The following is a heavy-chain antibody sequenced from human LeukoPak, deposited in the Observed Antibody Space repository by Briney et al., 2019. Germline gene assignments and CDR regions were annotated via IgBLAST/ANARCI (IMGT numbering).Heavy chain of an antibody. V-gene: IGHV5-51*01. Sequence: GESLKISCKGSGYSFTSYWIGWVGQMPGKGLEWMGIIYPGDSDTRYSPSFQGQVTISADRSIRTAYLQWSSLKASDTAMYYCARRVGLSARWWSDPWGQGTLVTVSS. CDR2: IYPGDSDT. D-gene: IGHD3-16*02. J-gene: IGHJ5*02. CDR1: GYSFTSYW. CDR3: ARRVGLSARWWSDP.